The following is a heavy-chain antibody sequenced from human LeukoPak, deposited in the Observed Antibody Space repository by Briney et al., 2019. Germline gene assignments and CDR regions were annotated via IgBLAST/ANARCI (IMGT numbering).Heavy chain of an antibody. Sequence: PGGSLRLSCAASGFTFSSYGMHWVRQAPGKGLEWVAVMSYDGSNKYYADSVKGRFTISRDNSKNTLYLQMHSLKTEDTAVYYCAKDRARTVVAEFDYWGQGTLVTVSS. V-gene: IGHV3-30*18. CDR3: AKDRARTVVAEFDY. J-gene: IGHJ4*02. D-gene: IGHD2-15*01. CDR1: GFTFSSYG. CDR2: MSYDGSNK.